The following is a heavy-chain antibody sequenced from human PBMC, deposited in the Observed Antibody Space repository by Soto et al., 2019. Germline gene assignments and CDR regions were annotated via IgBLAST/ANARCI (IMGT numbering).Heavy chain of an antibody. CDR3: AGGTDGKKVAY. CDR1: GGSVSSEHYY. J-gene: IGHJ4*02. D-gene: IGHD5-12*01. V-gene: IGHV4-61*03. Sequence: QVQLQESGPGLVKSSETLYLTCTVSGGSVSSEHYYWNWIRQPPGKGLERIGYFYYTGSTNYNPSLECRLTMSVDRSQNHFSRKLSAVAAADTAVYFCAGGTDGKKVAYWGQGTLVTVSA. CDR2: FYYTGST.